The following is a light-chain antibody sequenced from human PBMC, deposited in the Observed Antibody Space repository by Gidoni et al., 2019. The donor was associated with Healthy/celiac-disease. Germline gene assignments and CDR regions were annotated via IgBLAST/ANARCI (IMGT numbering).Light chain of an antibody. Sequence: VLTQSPVTLSLSPGERATLSCRASPSVSSSYLAWYQQKPGQAPRLLIYGASSRATGIPDRFSGSGSGTDFTLTISRLEPEDFAVYYCQQYGSSLYTFGQGTKLEIK. CDR2: GAS. J-gene: IGKJ2*01. CDR1: PSVSSSY. CDR3: QQYGSSLYT. V-gene: IGKV3-20*01.